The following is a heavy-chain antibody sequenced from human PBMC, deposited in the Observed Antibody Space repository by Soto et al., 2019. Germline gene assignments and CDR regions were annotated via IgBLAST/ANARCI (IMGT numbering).Heavy chain of an antibody. Sequence: EVQLVESGGGLVQPGGSLRLSCVASGFTFSSYWMTWVRQTPGKGLEWVANINQDGSVRFFLDSVKGRFTISRDNAKNSLYLQMNSLRAEDTAVYYFASGRALDYWGQGTLVTVSS. CDR1: GFTFSSYW. D-gene: IGHD1-26*01. CDR3: ASGRALDY. J-gene: IGHJ4*02. CDR2: INQDGSVR. V-gene: IGHV3-7*01.